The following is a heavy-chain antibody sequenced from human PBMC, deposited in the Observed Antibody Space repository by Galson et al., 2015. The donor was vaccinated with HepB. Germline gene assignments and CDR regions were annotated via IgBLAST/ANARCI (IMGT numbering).Heavy chain of an antibody. D-gene: IGHD2-15*01. CDR3: ARDESEGCSGGSCYSSYYYYYGMDV. J-gene: IGHJ6*02. CDR2: ISAYNGNT. CDR1: GYTFTSYG. Sequence: SVKVSCKASGYTFTSYGISWVRQAPGQGLEWMGWISAYNGNTNYAQKLQGRVTMTTDTSTSTAYMELRSLRSDDTAVYYCARDESEGCSGGSCYSSYYYYYGMDVWGQGTTVTVSS. V-gene: IGHV1-18*01.